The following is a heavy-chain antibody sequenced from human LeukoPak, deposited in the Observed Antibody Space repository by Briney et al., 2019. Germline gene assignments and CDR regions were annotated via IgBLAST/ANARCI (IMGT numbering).Heavy chain of an antibody. Sequence: PSETLSLTCAVSGGSISSSNWCSWVRQPPGKGLEWIGEIYHGGSTNYNPSLKSRVTISVDTSKNQFSLKLSSVTAADTAVYYCARERRDGYNYDYWGQGTLVTVSS. J-gene: IGHJ4*02. CDR2: IYHGGST. D-gene: IGHD5-24*01. CDR3: ARERRDGYNYDY. CDR1: GGSISSSNW. V-gene: IGHV4-4*02.